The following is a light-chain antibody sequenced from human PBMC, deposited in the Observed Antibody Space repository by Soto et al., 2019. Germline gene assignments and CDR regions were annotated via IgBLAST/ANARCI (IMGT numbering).Light chain of an antibody. J-gene: IGLJ2*01. Sequence: QSALTQPASVSGSPGQSITISCTGTSSDVGNYKYVSWYQQHPGKAPKLMIYEVSNRPSGVSNRFSGSKSGNTASLTISGLQAEDETDYYCSSDTSGSPLVGFGGGTKLTVL. CDR1: SSDVGNYKY. CDR3: SSDTSGSPLVG. CDR2: EVS. V-gene: IGLV2-14*01.